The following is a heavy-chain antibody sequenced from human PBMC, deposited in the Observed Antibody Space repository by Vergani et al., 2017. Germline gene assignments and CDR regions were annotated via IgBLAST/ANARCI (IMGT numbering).Heavy chain of an antibody. CDR1: GGSFSGYY. Sequence: QVQLQQWGAGLLKPSETLSLTCAVYGGSFSGYYWSWIRQPPGKGLEWIGEINHSGSTNYNPSLKSRGTISVDTSKNQFSLKLSSVTAADTAVYYCARVLAAVAEGGMDVWGKGTTVTVSS. J-gene: IGHJ6*03. V-gene: IGHV4-34*01. D-gene: IGHD6-19*01. CDR2: INHSGST. CDR3: ARVLAAVAEGGMDV.